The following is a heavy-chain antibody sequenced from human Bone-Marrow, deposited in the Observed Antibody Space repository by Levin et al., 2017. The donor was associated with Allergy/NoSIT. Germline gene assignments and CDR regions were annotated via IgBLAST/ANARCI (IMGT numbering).Heavy chain of an antibody. D-gene: IGHD2-2*01. J-gene: IGHJ3*02. Sequence: SQTLSLTCAISGDSVSSTSAAWHWIRQSPSRGLEWLGRTYYRSKWYNDYAVSVKSRITINPDTSKNQFSLQLNSVTPEDTAVYYCARDGSPGLYCSSTSCYAGHDAFDIWGQGTMVTVSS. CDR3: ARDGSPGLYCSSTSCYAGHDAFDI. CDR1: GDSVSSTSAA. V-gene: IGHV6-1*01. CDR2: TYYRSKWYN.